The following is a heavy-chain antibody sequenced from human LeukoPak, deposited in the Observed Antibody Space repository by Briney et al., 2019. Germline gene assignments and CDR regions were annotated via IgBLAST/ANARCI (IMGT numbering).Heavy chain of an antibody. CDR2: VYYTGFP. CDR1: GGSISSSSYY. J-gene: IGHJ6*02. V-gene: IGHV4-39*07. Sequence: SETLSLTCTVSGGSISSSSYYWGWIRQPPGKGLEWIASVYYTGFPYYNPSLKSRVTISIDTSKNQFSLKLSSVTAADTAVYYCARGNNDFWSGYLTVYYYYGMDVWGQGTTVTVSS. CDR3: ARGNNDFWSGYLTVYYYYGMDV. D-gene: IGHD3-3*01.